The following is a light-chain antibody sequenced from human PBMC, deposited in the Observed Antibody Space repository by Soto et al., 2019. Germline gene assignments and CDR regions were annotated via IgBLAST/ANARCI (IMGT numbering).Light chain of an antibody. CDR1: QGISSA. V-gene: IGKV1-13*02. CDR3: QQFNSYYWT. J-gene: IGKJ1*01. CDR2: DAS. Sequence: AIQLTQSPSSLSASVGDRVTITCRASQGISSALAWYQQKPGKAPKLLIYDASSLESGVPSRFSGSGSGTDFTLTISSPQPEDFATYYCQQFNSYYWTFGQGTKVEIK.